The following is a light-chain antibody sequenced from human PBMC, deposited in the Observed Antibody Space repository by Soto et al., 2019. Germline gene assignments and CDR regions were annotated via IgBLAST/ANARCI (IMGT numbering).Light chain of an antibody. CDR2: AAS. J-gene: IGKJ5*01. V-gene: IGKV1-27*01. CDR3: QSYDSDSRFT. Sequence: DIQMTQSPSSLSASIGDTVTITCRASQDIANYLAWYQQRPGKAPKLLIYAASTLESGVPSRFRGGGSGTDFSLSISGLQPEDVASYYCQSYDSDSRFTF. CDR1: QDIANY.